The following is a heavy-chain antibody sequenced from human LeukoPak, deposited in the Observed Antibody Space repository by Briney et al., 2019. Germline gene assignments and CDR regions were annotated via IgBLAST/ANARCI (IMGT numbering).Heavy chain of an antibody. Sequence: SETLSLTCTVSGGSISSSPYYWGWIRQPPGKGLEWIGTIYYRGSTYSNPSLNSRVTISLDTSKNQFSLGLRSVTAADTALYYCARHYLSDGILSTFDPWGQGTLVTVSS. CDR3: ARHYLSDGILSTFDP. CDR2: IYYRGST. D-gene: IGHD2-2*01. CDR1: GGSISSSPYY. V-gene: IGHV4-39*01. J-gene: IGHJ5*02.